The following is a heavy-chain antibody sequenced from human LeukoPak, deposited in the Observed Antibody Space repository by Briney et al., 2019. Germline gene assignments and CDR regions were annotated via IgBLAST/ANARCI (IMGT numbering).Heavy chain of an antibody. D-gene: IGHD5-12*01. V-gene: IGHV4-59*01. CDR3: ARLSYSGYDFGY. J-gene: IGHJ4*02. CDR1: GGSISRYY. CDR2: IYYSGST. Sequence: SETLSLTCTVSGGSISRYYWTWIRQPPGKGLEWIGYIYYSGSTNYNPSLKSRVTISVDTSKNQFSLKLSSVTAADTAVYCCARLSYSGYDFGYWGQGTLVTVSS.